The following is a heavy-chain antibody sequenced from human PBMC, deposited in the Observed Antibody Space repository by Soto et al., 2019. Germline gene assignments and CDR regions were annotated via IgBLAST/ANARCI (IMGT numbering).Heavy chain of an antibody. CDR1: GFTFTYYS. CDR2: ISSSGGSI. CDR3: ARDRYGDYVVDY. J-gene: IGHJ4*02. D-gene: IGHD4-17*01. V-gene: IGHV3-48*04. Sequence: GGSLRLSCAASGFTFTYYSMNWVRQAPGKGPEWLSYISSSGGSIYYADSVKGRFTISRDNAKNLLFLQMNSLRAEDTAVYYCARDRYGDYVVDYWGQGTLVTVSS.